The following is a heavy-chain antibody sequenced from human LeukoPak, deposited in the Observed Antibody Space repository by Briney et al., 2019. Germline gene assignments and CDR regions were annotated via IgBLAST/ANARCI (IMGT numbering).Heavy chain of an antibody. Sequence: GGSLRLSCAASGFTFSSYAMHWVRQAPGKGLEWVAVISYDRSNKYYADSAKGRFTISRDNSKNTLYLQMNSLRAEDTAVYYCARERINCSSTSCYTEFDYWGQGTLVTVSS. CDR3: ARERINCSSTSCYTEFDY. CDR1: GFTFSSYA. J-gene: IGHJ4*02. D-gene: IGHD2-2*02. V-gene: IGHV3-30-3*01. CDR2: ISYDRSNK.